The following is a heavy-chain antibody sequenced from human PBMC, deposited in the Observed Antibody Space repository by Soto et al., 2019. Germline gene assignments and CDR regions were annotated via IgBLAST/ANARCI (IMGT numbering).Heavy chain of an antibody. D-gene: IGHD2-15*01. CDR2: ISGSDGKT. CDR3: ARWRYLDY. CDR1: GFSFSSYA. V-gene: IGHV3-23*01. Sequence: GGSLRLSCAASGFSFSSYAMSWVRQAPGKGLEWVSTISGSDGKTFYADSVKGRFSISRDTSDNMLYLQMNSLRDDDTAVYYCARWRYLDYWGQGARVTVSS. J-gene: IGHJ4*02.